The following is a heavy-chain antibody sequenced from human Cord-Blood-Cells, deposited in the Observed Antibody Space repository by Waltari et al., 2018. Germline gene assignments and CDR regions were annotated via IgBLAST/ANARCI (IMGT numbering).Heavy chain of an antibody. CDR3: ARDSVLTGDAFDI. Sequence: VRQAPGQGLEWMGRIIPILGIANYAQKFQGRVTITADKSTSTAYMELSSLRSEDTAVYYCARDSVLTGDAFDIWGQGTMVTVSS. J-gene: IGHJ3*02. CDR2: IIPILGIA. D-gene: IGHD7-27*01. V-gene: IGHV1-69*04.